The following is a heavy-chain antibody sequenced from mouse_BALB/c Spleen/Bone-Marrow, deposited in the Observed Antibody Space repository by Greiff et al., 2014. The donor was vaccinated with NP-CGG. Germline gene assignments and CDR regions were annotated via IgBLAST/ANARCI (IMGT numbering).Heavy chain of an antibody. J-gene: IGHJ2*01. D-gene: IGHD2-4*01. CDR1: GYTFSNYW. Sequence: QVQLQQSVAELMKPGASVKISCKATGYTFSNYWIEGVKQRPGHGLEWIGEILPGSGTTNYNEKFDDKAAFTADTSSNTAYMQLSSLTSEDSAVYYCARGLPLDFWGQGTTLTVSS. V-gene: IGHV1-9*01. CDR2: ILPGSGTT. CDR3: ARGLPLDF.